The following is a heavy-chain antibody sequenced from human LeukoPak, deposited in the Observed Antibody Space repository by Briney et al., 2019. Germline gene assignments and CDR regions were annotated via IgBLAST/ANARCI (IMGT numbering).Heavy chain of an antibody. V-gene: IGHV5-51*01. Sequence: GESLKISCKGSGYSFTSYWIGWVRQMPGKGLEWVGIIYPGDSDTRYSPSFQGQVTISADKSISTAYLQWSSLKASDTAMYYCARHTSGYYYDSSGYPLDYWGQGTLVTVSS. CDR2: IYPGDSDT. J-gene: IGHJ4*02. CDR1: GYSFTSYW. CDR3: ARHTSGYYYDSSGYPLDY. D-gene: IGHD3-22*01.